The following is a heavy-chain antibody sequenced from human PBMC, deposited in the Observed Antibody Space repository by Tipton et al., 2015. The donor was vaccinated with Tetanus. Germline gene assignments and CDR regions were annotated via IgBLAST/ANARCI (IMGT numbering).Heavy chain of an antibody. J-gene: IGHJ4*02. D-gene: IGHD2/OR15-2a*01. CDR2: INHSGST. CDR1: GASFSDYY. V-gene: IGHV4-34*01. Sequence: LRLSCAVYGASFSDYYWSWIRQAPGKGLEWIGEINHSGSTNHNPSLKSRVTLSVDTSKNQFSLKLNSVTAADTAMYYCARGTFHAFDFWGQGVQVTVSS. CDR3: ARGTFHAFDF.